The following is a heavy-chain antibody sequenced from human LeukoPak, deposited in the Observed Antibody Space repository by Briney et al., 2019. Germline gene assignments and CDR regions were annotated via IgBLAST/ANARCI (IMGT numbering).Heavy chain of an antibody. D-gene: IGHD3-3*01. V-gene: IGHV1-18*01. CDR3: ARAELRFLEWLFSGYYFDY. J-gene: IGHJ4*02. CDR1: GYTFTSYG. CDR2: ISAYNGNT. Sequence: ASVKISCRASGYTFTSYGISWVRQAPGQGLKLMGWISAYNGNTNYAQKLQGRVTMTTDTSTSTAYMELRRLRSDDTAVYYCARAELRFLEWLFSGYYFDYWGQGTLVTVSS.